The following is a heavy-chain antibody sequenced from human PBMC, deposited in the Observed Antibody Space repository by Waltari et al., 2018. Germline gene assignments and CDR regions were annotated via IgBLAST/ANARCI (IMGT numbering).Heavy chain of an antibody. CDR1: LFPFSSYA. J-gene: IGHJ4*02. D-gene: IGHD2-2*01. CDR2: VSGSVDTT. CDR3: AKAFQYQLVPYSLDY. V-gene: IGHV3-23*01. Sequence: EVQLWESGGGLIQPGGSLRLSCAASLFPFSSYAMRWVRPGPGKGLEWVSTVSGSVDTTSYADSVKGRFTISRDNSRNTLYLQMNSLRGEDTAIYYCAKAFQYQLVPYSLDYWGQGTPVSVS.